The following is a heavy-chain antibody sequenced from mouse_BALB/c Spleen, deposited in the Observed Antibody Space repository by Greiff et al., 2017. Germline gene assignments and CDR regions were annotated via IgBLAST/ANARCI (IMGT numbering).Heavy chain of an antibody. J-gene: IGHJ4*01. D-gene: IGHD2-3*01. Sequence: VESGGGLVKPGGSLKLSCAASGFTFSSYAMSWVRQSPEKRLEWVAEISSGGSYTYYPDTVTGRFTISRDNAKNTLYLEMSSLRSEDTAMYYCARERDDGYYNYAMDYWGQGTSVTVSS. CDR3: ARERDDGYYNYAMDY. V-gene: IGHV5-9-4*01. CDR1: GFTFSSYA. CDR2: ISSGGSYT.